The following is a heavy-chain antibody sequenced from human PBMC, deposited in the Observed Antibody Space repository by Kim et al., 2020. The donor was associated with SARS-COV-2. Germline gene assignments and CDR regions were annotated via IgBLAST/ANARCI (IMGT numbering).Heavy chain of an antibody. D-gene: IGHD3-3*01. V-gene: IGHV4-59*01. CDR2: IYYSGST. J-gene: IGHJ3*01. CDR1: GGSISSYY. CDR3: ARATSGYAIWGGYYRRAF. Sequence: SETLSLTCTVSGGSISSYYWSWIRQPPGKGLEWIGYIYYSGSTNYNPSLKSRVTISVDTSKNQFSVKLSSVTAAATAVSYCARATSGYAIWGGYYRRAF.